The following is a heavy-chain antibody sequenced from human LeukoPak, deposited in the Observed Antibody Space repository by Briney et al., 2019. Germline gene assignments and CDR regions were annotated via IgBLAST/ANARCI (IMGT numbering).Heavy chain of an antibody. Sequence: PSETLSLTCTVSGGSISSGGYYWSWIRQPAGKGLEWIGRIYTSGSTNYNPSLKSRVTISVDTSKNQFSLKLSSVTAADTAVYYCARDRAPGLLDYWGQGTLVTVSS. D-gene: IGHD3-10*01. CDR3: ARDRAPGLLDY. CDR2: IYTSGST. V-gene: IGHV4-61*02. CDR1: GGSISSGGYY. J-gene: IGHJ4*02.